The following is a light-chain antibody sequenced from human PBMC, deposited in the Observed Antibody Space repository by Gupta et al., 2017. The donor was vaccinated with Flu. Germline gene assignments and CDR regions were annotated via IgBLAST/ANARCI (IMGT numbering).Light chain of an antibody. J-gene: IGKJ4*02. CDR2: KAS. CDR1: QSIDIW. Sequence: IQMTQSPSTLSASIGDRVTITGRASQSIDIWLAWYQQKPGKAPELIIYKASTVQSGAPSMCSGSGSETESLLIISRLQPDYSAYYYCQQNKSPLTFGRGTKVEIK. V-gene: IGKV1-5*03. CDR3: QQNKSPLT.